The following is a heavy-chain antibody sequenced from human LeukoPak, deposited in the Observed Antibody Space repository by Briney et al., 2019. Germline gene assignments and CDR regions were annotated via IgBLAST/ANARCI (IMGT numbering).Heavy chain of an antibody. CDR1: GDSISGYY. V-gene: IGHV4-4*07. CDR3: AVGPATTFF. D-gene: IGHD1-1*01. Sequence: SETLSLTCSVSGDSISGYYWSWIRQPAGKGLEGGARIHFSGSTDYNPSLKSRVTLSVDTSNNQFSLRVNSVTATDTAVYYCAVGPATTFFWGQGALLTVSS. J-gene: IGHJ4*01. CDR2: IHFSGST.